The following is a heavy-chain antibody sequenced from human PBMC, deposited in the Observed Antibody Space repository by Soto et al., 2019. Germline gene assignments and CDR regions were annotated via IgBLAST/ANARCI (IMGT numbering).Heavy chain of an antibody. D-gene: IGHD2-21*01. V-gene: IGHV1-18*01. CDR3: ARGLSGGSSHSGDCYDY. CDR2: ISAYNGNT. CDR1: GYTFTSYG. Sequence: ASVKVSCKASGYTFTSYGISWVRQAPGQGLEWMGWISAYNGNTNHAQKLQGRVTMTTDTSTSTAYMELRSLRSDDTAVYYCARGLSGGSSHSGDCYDYWGQGTLVTVSS. J-gene: IGHJ4*02.